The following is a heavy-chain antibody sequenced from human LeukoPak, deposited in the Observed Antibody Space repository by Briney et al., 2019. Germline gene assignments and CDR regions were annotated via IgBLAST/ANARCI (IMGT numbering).Heavy chain of an antibody. CDR3: AVTYCGGDCYYYNWFDP. J-gene: IGHJ5*02. Sequence: GASVKVSCKASGYTFTGYYMHCVRQAPGQGLEWMGWINPNSGGTNYAQKFQGRVTMTRDTSISTAYMELSRLRSDDTAVYYCAVTYCGGDCYYYNWFDPWGQGTLVTVSS. D-gene: IGHD2-21*02. CDR2: INPNSGGT. CDR1: GYTFTGYY. V-gene: IGHV1-2*02.